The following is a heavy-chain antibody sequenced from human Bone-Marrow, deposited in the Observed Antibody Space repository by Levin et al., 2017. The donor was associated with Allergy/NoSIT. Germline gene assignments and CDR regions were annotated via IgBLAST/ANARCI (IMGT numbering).Heavy chain of an antibody. CDR1: GFTFSSYW. Sequence: GESLKISCAASGFTFSSYWMSWVRQAPGKGLEWVANIKQDGSEKYYVDSVKGRFTISRDNAKNSLYLQMNSLRAEDTAVYYCARDPTIAVAGTTYFDYWGQGTLVTVSS. V-gene: IGHV3-7*01. CDR2: IKQDGSEK. D-gene: IGHD6-19*01. J-gene: IGHJ4*02. CDR3: ARDPTIAVAGTTYFDY.